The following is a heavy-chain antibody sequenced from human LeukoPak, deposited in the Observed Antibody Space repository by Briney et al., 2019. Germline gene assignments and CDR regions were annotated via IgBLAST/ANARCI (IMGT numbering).Heavy chain of an antibody. CDR3: ARDNSGSYREFDY. V-gene: IGHV4-4*07. J-gene: IGHJ4*02. D-gene: IGHD1-26*01. CDR2: IYTPGIT. CDR1: GGSLSSYY. Sequence: SETLSLTCTVSGGSLSSYYWSWIRQPAGAALEWIGRIYTPGITNYNASRESRASMSVDTSKTQSSLKLSSVTSADTAVFYCARDNSGSYREFDYWGQGTLVTVSS.